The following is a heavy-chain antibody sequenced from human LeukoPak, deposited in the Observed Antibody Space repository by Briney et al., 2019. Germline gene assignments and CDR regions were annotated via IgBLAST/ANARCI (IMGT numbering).Heavy chain of an antibody. CDR3: AKDRKLKLERYGGFDY. CDR2: IRYDGSKK. D-gene: IGHD1-1*01. CDR1: GFTFSSYG. J-gene: IGHJ4*02. V-gene: IGHV3-30*02. Sequence: PGGSLRLSCAASGFTFSSYGMHWVRQAPGKGLEWVAFIRYDGSKKYDADSVKGRFTISKDNSKNTLYLQMSARAEDTAVYYCAKDRKLKLERYGGFDYWGQGTLVTVSS.